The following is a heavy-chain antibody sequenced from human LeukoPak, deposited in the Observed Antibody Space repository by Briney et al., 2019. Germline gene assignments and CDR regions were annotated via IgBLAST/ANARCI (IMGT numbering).Heavy chain of an antibody. V-gene: IGHV3-13*04. D-gene: IGHD5-24*01. J-gene: IGHJ4*02. CDR1: GFTFSTYD. CDR3: ARGADGFDY. Sequence: GGSLRLSCAASGFTFSTYDMHWVRQATGKGLEWVSGIGKTGDTYYSGSVEGRFTNSRENAKNSLYLEMNSLRAGDTAVYYCARGADGFDYWGQGTLVTVSS. CDR2: IGKTGDT.